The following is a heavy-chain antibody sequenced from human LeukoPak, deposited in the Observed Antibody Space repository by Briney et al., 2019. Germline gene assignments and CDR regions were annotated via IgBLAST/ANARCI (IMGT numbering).Heavy chain of an antibody. CDR3: ASTPIYSGYGSPHYYGMDV. Sequence: SETLSLTCTVSGGSISGGDYYWRWLRQPPGKGLEWIGYIYYSGNTYYNPTLKSRVTISVDTSKNQFSLKLSSVTAADTAVYYCASTPIYSGYGSPHYYGMDVWGKGTTVTVSS. CDR1: GGSISGGDYY. CDR2: IYYSGNT. V-gene: IGHV4-30-4*02. J-gene: IGHJ6*04. D-gene: IGHD5-12*01.